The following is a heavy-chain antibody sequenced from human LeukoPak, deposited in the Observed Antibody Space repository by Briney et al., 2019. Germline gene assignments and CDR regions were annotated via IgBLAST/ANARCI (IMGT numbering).Heavy chain of an antibody. J-gene: IGHJ4*02. V-gene: IGHV3-30-3*01. CDR3: AKEPVLLWFGESTYFDY. D-gene: IGHD3-10*01. CDR1: GFTFSSYA. Sequence: GRSLRLSCAASGFTFSSYAMHWVRQAPGKGLEWVAVISYDGSNKYYADSVKGRFTISRDNSKNTPYLQMNSLRAEDTAVYYCAKEPVLLWFGESTYFDYWGQGTLVTVSS. CDR2: ISYDGSNK.